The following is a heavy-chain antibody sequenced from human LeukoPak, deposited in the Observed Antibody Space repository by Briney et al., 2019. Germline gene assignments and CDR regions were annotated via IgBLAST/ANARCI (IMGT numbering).Heavy chain of an antibody. CDR1: GGTFSSYA. Sequence: GASVKVSCKASGGTFSSYAISWVRQAPGQGLEWMGGIIPIFGTANYAQKFQGRVTITADESTSTAYMELSSLRSEDTAVYYCARSIAAAGYYYGMDVWGQGTTVTVSS. CDR2: IIPIFGTA. V-gene: IGHV1-69*13. J-gene: IGHJ6*02. CDR3: ARSIAAAGYYYGMDV. D-gene: IGHD6-13*01.